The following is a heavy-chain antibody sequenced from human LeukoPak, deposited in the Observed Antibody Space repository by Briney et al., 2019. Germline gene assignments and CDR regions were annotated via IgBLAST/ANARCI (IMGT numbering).Heavy chain of an antibody. V-gene: IGHV3-23*01. D-gene: IGHD3-10*01. Sequence: GGSLRLSCAASGFTFSSYAMSWVRQAPGKGLEWVSGIIDSGGYTYYADSVKGRFTISRDNSKNTLYLQMNSLRAEDTAVYYCARAHYGSGAPFDYWGQGTLVTVSS. CDR1: GFTFSSYA. J-gene: IGHJ4*02. CDR3: ARAHYGSGAPFDY. CDR2: IIDSGGYT.